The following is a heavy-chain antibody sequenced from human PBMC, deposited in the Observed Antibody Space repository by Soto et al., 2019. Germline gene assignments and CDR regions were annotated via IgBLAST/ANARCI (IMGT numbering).Heavy chain of an antibody. CDR1: GFTFTSSA. CDR3: AAVNPPNGGMYY. CDR2: IVVGSGNT. J-gene: IGHJ4*02. Sequence: QMQLVQSGPEVKKPGTSVKVSCQASGFTFTSSAVQWVRQARGQRLEWIGWIVVGSGNTNYAQKFQERITTTRDMSTSPAYMELSSLTSEDTAVYYCAAVNPPNGGMYYGGQGTLVTVSA. V-gene: IGHV1-58*01. D-gene: IGHD7-27*01.